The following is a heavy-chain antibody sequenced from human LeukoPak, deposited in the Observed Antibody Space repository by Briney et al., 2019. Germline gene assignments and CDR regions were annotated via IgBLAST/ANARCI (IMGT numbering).Heavy chain of an antibody. Sequence: GWSLRLSCAASGFTFSSSAMSWVRQAPGKGLEWVANIKQDGSEKYYVDSVKGRFTISRDNAKNSLYLQMNSLRAEDTAVYYCARDYGDLFDYWGQGTLVTVSS. CDR2: IKQDGSEK. J-gene: IGHJ4*02. D-gene: IGHD4-17*01. CDR3: ARDYGDLFDY. CDR1: GFTFSSSA. V-gene: IGHV3-7*01.